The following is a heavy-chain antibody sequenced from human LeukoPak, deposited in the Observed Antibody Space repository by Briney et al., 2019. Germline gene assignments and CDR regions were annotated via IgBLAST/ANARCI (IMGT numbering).Heavy chain of an antibody. CDR2: IYTSGST. D-gene: IGHD1-26*01. CDR1: GVSISSYY. J-gene: IGHJ4*02. Sequence: SGTLSLTCTVSGVSISSYYWSWVRQPPGKGLEWVGRIYTSGSTNYNASLKSRVSMSVDMSKNQFSLKLSSVTAADTAVFYCARENSGSYREFDYWGQGTLVTVSS. V-gene: IGHV4-4*07. CDR3: ARENSGSYREFDY.